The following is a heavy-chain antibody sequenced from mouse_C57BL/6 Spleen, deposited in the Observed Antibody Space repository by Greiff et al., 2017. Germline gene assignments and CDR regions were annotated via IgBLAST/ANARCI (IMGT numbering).Heavy chain of an antibody. CDR3: ALYYDYDGFAY. D-gene: IGHD2-4*01. CDR2: IDPEDGET. J-gene: IGHJ3*01. Sequence: EVTLMESGAELVKPGASVKLSCTVSGFNIKDYYMHWVKQRTEQGLEWIGRIDPEDGETKYAPKFQGKATITADTSSNTAYLQLSSLTSEDTAVYYCALYYDYDGFAYWGQGTLVTVSA. CDR1: GFNIKDYY. V-gene: IGHV14-2*01.